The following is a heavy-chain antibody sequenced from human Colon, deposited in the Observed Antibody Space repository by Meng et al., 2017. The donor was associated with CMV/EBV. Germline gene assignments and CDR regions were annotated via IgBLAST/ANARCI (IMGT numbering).Heavy chain of an antibody. Sequence: GESLKISCAASGFTFDSYAMTWVRQAPGKGLEWVSLIYSGVSRTYYADSVKGRFTISRDNSKNTLYLQMNSLRTEDTAVYYCARDFEWTFDYWGQGTMVTVSS. CDR3: ARDFEWTFDY. CDR2: IYSGVSRT. V-gene: IGHV3-23*03. CDR1: GFTFDSYA. D-gene: IGHD3-3*01. J-gene: IGHJ4*02.